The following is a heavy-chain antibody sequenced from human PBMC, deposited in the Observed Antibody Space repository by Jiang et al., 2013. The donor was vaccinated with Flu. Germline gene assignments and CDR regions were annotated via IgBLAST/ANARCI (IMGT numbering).Heavy chain of an antibody. V-gene: IGHV4-61*01. D-gene: IGHD4-23*01. J-gene: IGHJ4*02. CDR1: GGSVSSGSYH. CDR3: ASYIGGYGGKGF. CDR2: YSGST. Sequence: GPGLVKPSETLSLTCTVSGGSVSSGSYHWSWIRQPPGKGLEWIGYYSGSTNYNPSLKSRITISVDTSKNQFSLKLSSVTAADTAVYYCASYIGGYGGKGFWGQGTLVTVSS.